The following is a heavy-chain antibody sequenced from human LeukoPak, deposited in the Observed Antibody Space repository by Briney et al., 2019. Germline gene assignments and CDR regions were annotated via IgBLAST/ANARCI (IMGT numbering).Heavy chain of an antibody. CDR3: ARDQEGFDY. Sequence: ASVTVSCKASGYTSTSNCIHWVRQAPGQGLEWMGMIYPRDGSTSYAQKFQGRVTVTRDTSTSTVHMELSGLRSEDTAVYYCARDQEGFDYWGQGTLVTVSS. CDR1: GYTSTSNC. J-gene: IGHJ4*02. CDR2: IYPRDGST. V-gene: IGHV1-46*01.